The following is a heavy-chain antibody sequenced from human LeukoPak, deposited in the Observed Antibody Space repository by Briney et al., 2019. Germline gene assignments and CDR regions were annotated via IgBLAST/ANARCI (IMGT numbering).Heavy chain of an antibody. D-gene: IGHD3-3*01. CDR1: GYSFTSYW. CDR3: ARRPITIFGVVITTQDAFDI. V-gene: IGHV5-51*01. Sequence: GESLKISCKGSGYSFTSYWIGWVRQMPGKGLEWMGIIYPGDSDTRYSPSFQGQVTISADKSISTAYLQWSSLKASDTAMYYCARRPITIFGVVITTQDAFDIWGQGTMVTVSS. CDR2: IYPGDSDT. J-gene: IGHJ3*02.